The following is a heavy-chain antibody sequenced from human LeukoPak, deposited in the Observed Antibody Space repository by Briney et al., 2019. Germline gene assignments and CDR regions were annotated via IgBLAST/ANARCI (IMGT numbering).Heavy chain of an antibody. V-gene: IGHV1-8*03. CDR1: GYTFTSYG. D-gene: IGHD3-9*01. CDR2: MNPNSGNT. CDR3: AREYYDILTGYLNAFDI. J-gene: IGHJ3*02. Sequence: ASVKVSCKASGYTFTSYGISWVRQAPGQGLEWMGWMNPNSGNTGYAQKFQGRVTITRNTSISTAYMELSSLRSEDTAVYYCAREYYDILTGYLNAFDIWGQGTMVTVSS.